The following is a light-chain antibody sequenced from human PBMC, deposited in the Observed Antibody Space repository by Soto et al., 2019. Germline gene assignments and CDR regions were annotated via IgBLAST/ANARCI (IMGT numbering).Light chain of an antibody. CDR3: QQYSNWPYT. V-gene: IGKV3-15*01. CDR1: QSVSSK. CDR2: GAS. Sequence: EIVMTQSPATPSLSPGERVTLSCRASQSVSSKLAWYQQKPGQAPRLLIYGASIRATDIPARFSGSGSGTEFTLTISRLQSEDFAIFYCQQYSNWPYTFGQGTKVDIK. J-gene: IGKJ2*01.